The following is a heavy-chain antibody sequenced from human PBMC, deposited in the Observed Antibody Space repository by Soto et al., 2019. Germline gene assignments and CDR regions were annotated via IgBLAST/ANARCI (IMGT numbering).Heavy chain of an antibody. D-gene: IGHD3-22*01. V-gene: IGHV3-30*18. CDR3: AKDDYYDSSGYYYGTFDY. Sequence: LRLSCAVSGITFSSYGMHWVRQAPGKGLEWVAVISYDGSNKHYADSVKGRFSISRDNSKNTLYLQMNSLRAEDTAVYYCAKDDYYDSSGYYYGTFDYWGQGTLVTVSS. J-gene: IGHJ4*02. CDR2: ISYDGSNK. CDR1: GITFSSYG.